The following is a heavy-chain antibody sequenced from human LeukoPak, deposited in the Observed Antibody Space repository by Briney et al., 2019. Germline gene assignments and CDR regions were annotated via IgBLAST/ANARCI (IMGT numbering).Heavy chain of an antibody. Sequence: YPGGSLTLSCAASGLTFSGQWMNWVRHAPGQGLEWVANIKCDGSEEYYADSVKGRFTISRDNAKNSLSLQMNYVRAGDTAIYYCAYTNHLTYWGQGTLVTVSS. J-gene: IGHJ4*02. V-gene: IGHV3-7*01. CDR1: GLTFSGQW. CDR3: AYTNHLTY. CDR2: IKCDGSEE. D-gene: IGHD3-16*01.